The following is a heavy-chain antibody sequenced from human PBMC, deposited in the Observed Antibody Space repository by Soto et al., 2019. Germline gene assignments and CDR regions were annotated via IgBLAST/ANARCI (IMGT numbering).Heavy chain of an antibody. J-gene: IGHJ5*02. CDR3: ARDLGTTIAGPPRRETYGGLDP. Sequence: QVQLVQSGAEVKRPGSSVKLSCKATGGTFTYYGISWVRQAPGQGLEWMGGIIPIIGPATYAQKFQSRLTITADQSTSTAYMELSSLGSEDTALYYCARDLGTTIAGPPRRETYGGLDPWGQGTLVTVSS. CDR1: GGTFTYYG. V-gene: IGHV1-69*01. D-gene: IGHD3-22*01. CDR2: IIPIIGPA.